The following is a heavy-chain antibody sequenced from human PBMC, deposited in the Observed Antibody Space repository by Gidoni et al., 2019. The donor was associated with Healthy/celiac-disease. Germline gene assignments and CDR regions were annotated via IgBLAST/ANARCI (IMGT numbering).Heavy chain of an antibody. V-gene: IGHV3-74*01. CDR3: ARADYTAVAGTLGY. J-gene: IGHJ4*02. D-gene: IGHD6-19*01. CDR2: INSDGSST. Sequence: EVQLVESGGGLVQPGGSLRLSCAASGFTFSRYWMHWVRQAPGKGLVWVSRINSDGSSTSYADSVKGRFTISRDNAKNTLYLQMNSLRAEDTAVYYCARADYTAVAGTLGYWGQGTLVTVSS. CDR1: GFTFSRYW.